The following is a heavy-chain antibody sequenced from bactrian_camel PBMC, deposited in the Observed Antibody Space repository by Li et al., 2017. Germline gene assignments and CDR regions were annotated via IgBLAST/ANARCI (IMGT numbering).Heavy chain of an antibody. V-gene: IGHV3S55*01. CDR2: IASDGAT. CDR1: GFNFDDSD. Sequence: HVQLVESGGGSVQAGETLRLSCTASGFNFDDSDMGWYRQAPGNECELVSSIASDGATYYADSVKGRFTISRDNAKNTLYLQMNSLKPEDTAMYYCAARVEMLSTYCSGSLTVGWGQGTQVTVS. CDR3: AARVEMLSTYCSGSLTVG. D-gene: IGHD1*01. J-gene: IGHJ4*01.